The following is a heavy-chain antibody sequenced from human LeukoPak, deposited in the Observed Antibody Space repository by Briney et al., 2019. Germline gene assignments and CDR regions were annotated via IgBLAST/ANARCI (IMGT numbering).Heavy chain of an antibody. J-gene: IGHJ4*02. D-gene: IGHD6-19*01. CDR3: ARDRGGSSGWYYFDY. Sequence: GGSLRLSCAASGFTVSSNYMSWVRQAPGKGLEWVSVIYSGGGTYYADSVKGRFTISRDNSKNTLYLQMNSLRAEDTAVYYCARDRGGSSGWYYFDYWGQGTLVTVSS. V-gene: IGHV3-66*02. CDR2: IYSGGGT. CDR1: GFTVSSNY.